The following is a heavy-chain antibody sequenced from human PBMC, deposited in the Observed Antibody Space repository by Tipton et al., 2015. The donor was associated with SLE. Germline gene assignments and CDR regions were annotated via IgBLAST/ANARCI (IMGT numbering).Heavy chain of an antibody. CDR2: VSHDGKEK. V-gene: IGHV3-30*09. Sequence: SLRLSCAASGFIFSSFAMHWVRQAPGKGLEWVATVSHDGKEKYYGDSVKGRCAISRDSARNVLYLEISSLRTDDTAVYYCARVGSAFSADFRHWGQGTLVTVSS. CDR3: ARVGSAFSADFRH. CDR1: GFIFSSFA. J-gene: IGHJ1*01. D-gene: IGHD1-26*01.